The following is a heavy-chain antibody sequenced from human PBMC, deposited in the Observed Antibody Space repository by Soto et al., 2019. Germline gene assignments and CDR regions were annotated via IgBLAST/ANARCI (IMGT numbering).Heavy chain of an antibody. CDR3: AGGQVVAAQH. V-gene: IGHV4-30-2*01. CDR2: IYHSGST. D-gene: IGHD2-15*01. J-gene: IGHJ4*02. Sequence: QLQLQESGSGLVKPSQTLSLTCAVSGGSISSGGYSWSWIRQPPGKGLEWIGYIYHSGSTYYNPSRKRRVTRSVDRAKNQCSLKLSSVTAADTAVYYCAGGQVVAAQHWGQGTLVTVSS. CDR1: GGSISSGGYS.